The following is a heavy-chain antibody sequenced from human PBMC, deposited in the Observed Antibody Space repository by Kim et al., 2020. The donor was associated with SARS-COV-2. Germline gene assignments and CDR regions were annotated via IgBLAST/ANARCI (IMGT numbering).Heavy chain of an antibody. CDR2: IYYSGST. CDR1: GGSISSSSYY. D-gene: IGHD3-10*01. V-gene: IGHV4-39*07. J-gene: IGHJ5*02. CDR3: ARDNGSGSYHFRRHWFDP. Sequence: SETLSLTCTVSGGSISSSSYYWGWIRQPPGKGLEWIGSIYYSGSTYYNPSLKSRVTISVDTSKNQFSLKLSSVTAADTAVYYCARDNGSGSYHFRRHWFDPWGQGTLVTVSS.